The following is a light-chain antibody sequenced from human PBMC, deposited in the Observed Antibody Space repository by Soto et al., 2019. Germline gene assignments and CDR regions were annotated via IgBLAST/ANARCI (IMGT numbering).Light chain of an antibody. V-gene: IGKV3D-20*01. Sequence: EIVLTQSPSSLSLCPAERATLSCGASQSLSSYLAWYQQKPGQAPRLLTYDASNRATGIPARFSGSGSGTDFTLTISRLEPEDFAVYYCQQYGSSGTFGQGTKVDIK. CDR1: QSLSSY. J-gene: IGKJ1*01. CDR3: QQYGSSGT. CDR2: DAS.